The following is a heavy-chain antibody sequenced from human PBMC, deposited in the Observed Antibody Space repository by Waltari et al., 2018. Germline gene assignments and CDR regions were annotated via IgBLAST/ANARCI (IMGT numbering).Heavy chain of an antibody. J-gene: IGHJ3*02. D-gene: IGHD1-26*01. V-gene: IGHV1-69*05. CDR3: AREGGSYWGAFDI. CDR1: GGTFSSYA. CDR2: IIPILWTA. Sequence: QVQLVQSGAEVKKPGSSVKVSCKASGGTFSSYAISWLRQAPGQGLEWRGRIIPILWTANCAQKVQGRVTITTDESTSTAYMELSSLRAEDTAVYYCAREGGSYWGAFDIWGQGTMVTVSS.